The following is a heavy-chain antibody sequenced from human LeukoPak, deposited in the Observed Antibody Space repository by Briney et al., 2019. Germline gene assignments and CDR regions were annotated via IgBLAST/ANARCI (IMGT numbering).Heavy chain of an antibody. J-gene: IGHJ3*01. CDR1: GYTFTSYA. CDR2: INAGNGNT. V-gene: IGHV1-3*01. CDR3: ARWREYHQPHDAFDF. Sequence: ASVKVSCKASGYTFTSYAVHWVRQAPGQRLEWMGWINAGNGNTKYSQKFQGRVTITRDTSASTAYMELSSLRSEDTAVYYCARWREYHQPHDAFDFWGQGTMVTVSS. D-gene: IGHD2-2*01.